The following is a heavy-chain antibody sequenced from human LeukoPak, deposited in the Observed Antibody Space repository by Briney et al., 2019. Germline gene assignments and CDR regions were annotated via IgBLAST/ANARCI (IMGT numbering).Heavy chain of an antibody. CDR2: ISSSSTFI. CDR3: AKGRGVLRASWFDP. D-gene: IGHD3-10*01. J-gene: IGHJ5*02. V-gene: IGHV3-21*01. CDR1: GFTFSSYT. Sequence: GESLRLSCAASGFTFSSYTMSWVRQAPGKGLEGVSSISSSSTFIYYTDSVKGRFTISRDNSKNTLYLQMNSLRAEDTAVYYCAKGRGVLRASWFDPWGQGTLVTVSS.